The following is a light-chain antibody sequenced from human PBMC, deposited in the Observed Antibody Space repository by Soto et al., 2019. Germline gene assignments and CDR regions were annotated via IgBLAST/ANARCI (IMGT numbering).Light chain of an antibody. CDR3: QQLSTYPPR. CDR1: QTVRNNY. V-gene: IGKV3-20*01. Sequence: EFVLTQSPGTLSLSPGERATLSCRASQTVRNNYLAWYQQKPGQAPRLLIYDASSRATGIPDRFSGGGSGTEFSLFVSRLEPEDFAVYYCQQLSTYPPRFGGGP. CDR2: DAS. J-gene: IGKJ4*02.